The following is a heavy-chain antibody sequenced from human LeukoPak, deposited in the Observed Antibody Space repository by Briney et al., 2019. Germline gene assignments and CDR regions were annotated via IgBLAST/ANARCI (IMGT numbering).Heavy chain of an antibody. V-gene: IGHV4-59*13. J-gene: IGHJ4*02. Sequence: PSETLSLTCAVSGVPISSNYWSWIRQPPEKDLDGIGYFYDSGSTNYIPSLKSRVTISADTSKNQLSLKLNSVTAADTAVYYCAKGAGRDGYNFRGGQGTLVTVSS. CDR1: GVPISSNY. CDR2: FYDSGST. D-gene: IGHD5-24*01. CDR3: AKGAGRDGYNFR.